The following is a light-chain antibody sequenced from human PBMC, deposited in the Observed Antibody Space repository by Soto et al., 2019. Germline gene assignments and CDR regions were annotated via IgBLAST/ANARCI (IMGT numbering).Light chain of an antibody. CDR3: LSYTTSSTYV. CDR1: SGDIGGYNY. CDR2: DVS. Sequence: QSALTQPASVSGSPGQSIAISCTGTSGDIGGYNYVSWYQQHPGRAPKPMIYDVSNRPSGVSTRFSGSKSDNTASLTISGLQPEDEGDYYCLSYTTSSTYVFGTGTQLTVL. V-gene: IGLV2-14*03. J-gene: IGLJ1*01.